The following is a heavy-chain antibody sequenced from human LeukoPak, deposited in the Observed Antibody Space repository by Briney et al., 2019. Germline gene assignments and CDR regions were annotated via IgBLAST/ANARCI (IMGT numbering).Heavy chain of an antibody. V-gene: IGHV4-34*01. CDR3: VRGYSEYWSD. CDR2: ISHSGGI. D-gene: IGHD3-3*01. CDR1: GGSFSDFY. J-gene: IGHJ4*02. Sequence: SETLSLTCAAYGGSFSDFYWNWIRQPPGKGLEWIGQISHSGGINYNPSLQSRVTLSVDTSNNHFSLRLTPVPAADTAVYYCVRGYSEYWSDWGQGSLVTVSS.